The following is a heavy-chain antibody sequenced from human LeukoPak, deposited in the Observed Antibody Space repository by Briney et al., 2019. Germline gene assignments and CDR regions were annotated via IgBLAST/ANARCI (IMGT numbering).Heavy chain of an antibody. J-gene: IGHJ4*02. CDR2: ISAYNGNT. Sequence: ASVKVSCKASGYTFTSYGISWVRQAPGQGREWMGWISAYNGNTNYAQKLQGRVTMTTDTYTSTAYMELRSLRSDDTAVYYCAVHSSSWYADWGQGTLVTVSS. D-gene: IGHD6-13*01. CDR1: GYTFTSYG. V-gene: IGHV1-18*01. CDR3: AVHSSSWYAD.